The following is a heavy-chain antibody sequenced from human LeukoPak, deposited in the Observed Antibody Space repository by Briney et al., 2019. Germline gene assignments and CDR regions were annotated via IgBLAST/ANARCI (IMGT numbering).Heavy chain of an antibody. CDR1: GGSVSSYY. V-gene: IGHV4-59*02. CDR2: IYYSGST. J-gene: IGHJ6*04. CDR3: ARGCYYGMDV. Sequence: SETLSLTCTVSGGSVSSYYWSWIRQPPGKGLEWIGYIYYSGSTNYNPSLKSRVTISVDTSKNQFSLKLSSVTAADTAVYYCARGCYYGMDVWGKGTTVTVSS.